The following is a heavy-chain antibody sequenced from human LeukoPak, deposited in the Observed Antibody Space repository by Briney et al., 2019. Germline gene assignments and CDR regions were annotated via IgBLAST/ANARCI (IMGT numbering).Heavy chain of an antibody. J-gene: IGHJ4*02. CDR1: VYTFTIYG. D-gene: IGHD3-10*01. Sequence: ASVRVSCTPSVYTFTIYGIRWVRPAPGQGRGRMGWISAYNGNTNYAQKLQGTVTMTTDTSTSTAYMELRSLRSDDTAVYYCARAVSGPLERGSGSLLDYWGQGTLVTVSS. V-gene: IGHV1-18*01. CDR3: ARAVSGPLERGSGSLLDY. CDR2: ISAYNGNT.